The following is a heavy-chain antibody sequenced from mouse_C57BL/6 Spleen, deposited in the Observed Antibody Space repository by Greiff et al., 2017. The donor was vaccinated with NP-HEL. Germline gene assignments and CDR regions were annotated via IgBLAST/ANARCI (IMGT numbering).Heavy chain of an antibody. Sequence: DVMLVESGGGLVKPGGSLKLSCAASGFTFSDYGMHWVRQAPGKGLEWVAYIRSGSSTIYYADTVKGRFTISRDNAKNTLFLQITSLRSEDTAMYYCVRPGDYDGFAYWGQGTLVTVSA. CDR1: GFTFSDYG. J-gene: IGHJ3*01. V-gene: IGHV5-17*01. CDR3: VRPGDYDGFAY. CDR2: IRSGSSTI. D-gene: IGHD2-4*01.